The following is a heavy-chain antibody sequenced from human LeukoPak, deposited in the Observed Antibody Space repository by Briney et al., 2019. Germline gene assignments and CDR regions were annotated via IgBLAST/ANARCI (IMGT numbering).Heavy chain of an antibody. CDR3: ARDPYSGNYGNDYYYYMDV. D-gene: IGHD1-26*01. V-gene: IGHV3-21*06. CDR1: GFTFSTYN. CDR2: ITSSSSYI. J-gene: IGHJ6*03. Sequence: GGSLTLSCAASGFTFSTYNMNWVRHAPGKGLEWISSITSSSSYIYYADSVKGRFAISRDNAKNSLYLQMNSLSPDDTAVYFCARDPYSGNYGNDYYYYMDVWGKGTTVTISS.